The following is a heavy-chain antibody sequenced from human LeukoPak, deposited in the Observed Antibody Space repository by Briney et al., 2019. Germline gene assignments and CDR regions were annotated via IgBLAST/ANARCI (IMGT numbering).Heavy chain of an antibody. CDR1: GFTFDDYA. CDR3: AKDISWNYYRGAFDI. CDR2: ISWNSGSI. Sequence: GGSLRLSCAASGFTFDDYAMHWVRQAPGKGLEWVSGISWNSGSIGYADSVKGRFIISRDNAKNSLYLQMNSLRAEDMALYYCAKDISWNYYRGAFDIWGQGTMVTVSS. J-gene: IGHJ3*02. D-gene: IGHD1-7*01. V-gene: IGHV3-9*03.